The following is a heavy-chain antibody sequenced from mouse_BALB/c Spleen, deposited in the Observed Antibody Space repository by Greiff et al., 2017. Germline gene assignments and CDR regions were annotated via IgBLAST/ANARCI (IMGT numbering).Heavy chain of an antibody. CDR1: GDSITSGY. D-gene: IGHD4-1*02. Sequence: EVQVVESGPSLVKPSQTLSLTCSVTGDSITSGYWNWIRKFPGNKLEYMGYISYSGSTYYNPSLKSRISITRDTSKNQYYLQLNSVTTEDTATYYCARWSQLGVAYWGQGTLVTVSA. J-gene: IGHJ3*01. CDR3: ARWSQLGVAY. CDR2: ISYSGST. V-gene: IGHV3-8*02.